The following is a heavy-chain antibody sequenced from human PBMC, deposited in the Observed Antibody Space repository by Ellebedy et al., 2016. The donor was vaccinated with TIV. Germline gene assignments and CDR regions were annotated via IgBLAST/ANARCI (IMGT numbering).Heavy chain of an antibody. CDR2: IIPIFGTA. J-gene: IGHJ3*02. Sequence: SVKVSXXASGGTFSSYAISWVRQAPGQGLEWMGGIIPIFGTANYAQKFQGRVTITADESTSTAYMELSSLRSEDTAVYYCTRWEYCGSTNCPDGFDIWGQGTVVTVSS. V-gene: IGHV1-69*13. D-gene: IGHD2-2*01. CDR1: GGTFSSYA. CDR3: TRWEYCGSTNCPDGFDI.